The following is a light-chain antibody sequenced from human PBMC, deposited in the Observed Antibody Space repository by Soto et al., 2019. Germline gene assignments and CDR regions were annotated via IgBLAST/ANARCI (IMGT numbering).Light chain of an antibody. Sequence: QSVLTQPASVSGSPGQSITISCTGSFSDVGPHDYVSWYQQHPGKAPKLVIYGVTNRPSGVSGRFSGSKSGNTASLTISGLQAEDEADYYCCSYTTSSTYVFGTGTKVTVL. CDR2: GVT. CDR1: FSDVGPHDY. CDR3: CSYTTSSTYV. J-gene: IGLJ1*01. V-gene: IGLV2-14*03.